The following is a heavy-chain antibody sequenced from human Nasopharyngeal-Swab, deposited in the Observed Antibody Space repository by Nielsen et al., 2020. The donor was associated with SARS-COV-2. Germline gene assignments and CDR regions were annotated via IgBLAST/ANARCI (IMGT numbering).Heavy chain of an antibody. Sequence: RQAPGRGLEWIGSIYYSGSTYYNPSVKSRVTISVDTSKNQFSLKLSSVTAADTAVYYCASLNVDTAMVPDYWGQGTLVTVSS. V-gene: IGHV4-39*01. CDR2: IYYSGST. D-gene: IGHD5-18*01. CDR3: ASLNVDTAMVPDY. J-gene: IGHJ4*02.